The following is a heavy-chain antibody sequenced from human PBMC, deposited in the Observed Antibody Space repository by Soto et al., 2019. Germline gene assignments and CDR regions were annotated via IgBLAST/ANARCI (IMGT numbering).Heavy chain of an antibody. CDR1: GFTFSYYW. Sequence: EVQLLESGGGLVQPGESLRLSCAASGFTFSYYWMHWVRQAPGMGLMWVSRIHSDGSSTTYADSVKGRFTISRDNARNTLYLQMNSLRAEDTAVYYCARGDRGAFELWGQGTVLTVSP. D-gene: IGHD1-26*01. V-gene: IGHV3-74*01. J-gene: IGHJ3*01. CDR3: ARGDRGAFEL. CDR2: IHSDGSST.